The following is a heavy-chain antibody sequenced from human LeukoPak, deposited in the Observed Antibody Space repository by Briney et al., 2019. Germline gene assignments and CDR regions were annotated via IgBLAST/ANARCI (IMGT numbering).Heavy chain of an antibody. CDR2: IYTSGST. V-gene: IGHV4-61*02. D-gene: IGHD1-1*01. Sequence: SETLSLTCTVSGGSISSGSYYWSWIRQPAGKGLEWIGRIYTSGSTNYNPSLKSRVTISVDTSKNQFSLKLSSVTAADTAVYYCARERDWNDVLSMDVWGKGTTVTVSS. CDR1: GGSISSGSYY. CDR3: ARERDWNDVLSMDV. J-gene: IGHJ6*03.